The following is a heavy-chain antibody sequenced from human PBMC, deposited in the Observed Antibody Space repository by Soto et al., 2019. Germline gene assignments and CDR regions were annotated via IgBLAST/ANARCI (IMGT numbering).Heavy chain of an antibody. Sequence: GGSLRLSCAASGFTFSSYGMHWVRQAPGKGLEWVAVIWYDGSNKYYADSVKGRFTISRDNSKNTLYLQMNSLRAEDTAVYYCARALADIVVVVAATQGANDAFDIWGQGTMVTVSS. J-gene: IGHJ3*02. CDR2: IWYDGSNK. CDR3: ARALADIVVVVAATQGANDAFDI. V-gene: IGHV3-33*01. CDR1: GFTFSSYG. D-gene: IGHD2-15*01.